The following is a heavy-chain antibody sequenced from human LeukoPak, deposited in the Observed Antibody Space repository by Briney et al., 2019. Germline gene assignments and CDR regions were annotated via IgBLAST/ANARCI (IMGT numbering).Heavy chain of an antibody. D-gene: IGHD5-18*01. CDR2: IYPGDSDT. J-gene: IGHJ5*02. Sequence: GESLQISCKGSGYSFTSYWIGWVRQMPGKGLEWMGIIYPGDSDTRYSPSFQGQVTISADKSISTAYLQWSSLKASDTAMYYCARSEGESYDLLNWFDPWGQGTLVTVSS. V-gene: IGHV5-51*01. CDR1: GYSFTSYW. CDR3: ARSEGESYDLLNWFDP.